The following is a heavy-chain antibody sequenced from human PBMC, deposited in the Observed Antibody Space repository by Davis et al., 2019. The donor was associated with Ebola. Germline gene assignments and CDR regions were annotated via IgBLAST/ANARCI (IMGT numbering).Heavy chain of an antibody. V-gene: IGHV3-74*01. J-gene: IGHJ3*02. D-gene: IGHD6-13*01. CDR3: ATEGAQAAAAGTGDAFDM. CDR2: INSDGSST. CDR1: GFTFSSYW. Sequence: GESLKISCAASGFTFSSYWMHWVRQVPGKGLVWVSRINSDGSSTSYADSVKGRFTISRDNAKNTLYLQMNSLRSEDTAVYYCATEGAQAAAAGTGDAFDMWGQGTMVTVSS.